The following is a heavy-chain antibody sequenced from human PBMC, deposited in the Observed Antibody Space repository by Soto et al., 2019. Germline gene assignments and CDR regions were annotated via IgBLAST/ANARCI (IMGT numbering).Heavy chain of an antibody. Sequence: QVQLQESGPGLVKPSQTLSLTCTVSGGSISSGGYYWSWIRQHPGKGLEWIGYIYYSGSTYSNPSLKSRVTLSVDPSKNQFPLKLSSVTAADTDVYYCARESAYGSGDYYYYGMDVWGQGTTVTVSS. D-gene: IGHD3-10*01. J-gene: IGHJ6*02. V-gene: IGHV4-31*03. CDR3: ARESAYGSGDYYYYGMDV. CDR2: IYYSGST. CDR1: GGSISSGGYY.